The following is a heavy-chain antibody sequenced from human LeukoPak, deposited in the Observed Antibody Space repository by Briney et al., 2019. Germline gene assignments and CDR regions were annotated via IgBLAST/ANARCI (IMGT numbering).Heavy chain of an antibody. V-gene: IGHV4-39*07. D-gene: IGHD3-10*01. CDR1: RGSITSSTYY. CDR3: ARDHNQYYYGSGVSGGWFDP. J-gene: IGHJ5*02. CDR2: IYYSGST. Sequence: PSETLSLTCTVSRGSITSSTYYWGWIRQPPGKGLEWIGSIYYSGSTFYNPSLKSRVTISINTSKNQFSLKLSSVTAADTAAYYCARDHNQYYYGSGVSGGWFDPWGQGTLVTVSS.